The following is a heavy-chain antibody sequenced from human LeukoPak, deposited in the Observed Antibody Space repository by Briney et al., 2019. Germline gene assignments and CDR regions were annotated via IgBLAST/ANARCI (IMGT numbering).Heavy chain of an antibody. V-gene: IGHV3-9*01. CDR1: GFTFEDYA. CDR3: AKDMGPYSSSWYDAFDI. D-gene: IGHD6-13*01. Sequence: PGRSLRLSCAASGFTFEDYAMHWVRQAPGKGLEWVSGISWNSGSIGYADSVKGRFTISRDNAKNSLYLQMNSLRAEDTALYYCAKDMGPYSSSWYDAFDIWGQGTMVTVSS. J-gene: IGHJ3*02. CDR2: ISWNSGSI.